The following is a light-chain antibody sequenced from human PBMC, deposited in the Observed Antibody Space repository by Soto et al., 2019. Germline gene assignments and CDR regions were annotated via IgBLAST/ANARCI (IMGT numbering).Light chain of an antibody. V-gene: IGKV3-11*01. CDR3: QQRSNWPLT. CDR1: QGVSSY. J-gene: IGKJ4*01. Sequence: EIVLPQSPATLSLSPGETATLSCRASQGVSSYLAWYQQKPGQAPRLLIYDASNRATGIPARFSGSGSGTDFTLTISSLVPEDFAFYYCQQRSNWPLTFGGGTKVEIK. CDR2: DAS.